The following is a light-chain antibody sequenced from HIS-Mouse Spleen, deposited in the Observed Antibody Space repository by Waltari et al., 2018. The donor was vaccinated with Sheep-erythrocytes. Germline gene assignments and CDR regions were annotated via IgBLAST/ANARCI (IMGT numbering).Light chain of an antibody. CDR2: EGS. CDR1: SSDCGSYNL. V-gene: IGLV2-23*01. J-gene: IGLJ3*02. CDR3: CSYAGSSTPWV. Sequence: QSALTQPASVSGSPGQSTTISCTGTSSDCGSYNLVSWYQQHPGKAPKLMIYEGSKRPSGVSNRFSGSKSGNTASLTISGLQAEDEADYYCCSYAGSSTPWVFGGGTKLTVL.